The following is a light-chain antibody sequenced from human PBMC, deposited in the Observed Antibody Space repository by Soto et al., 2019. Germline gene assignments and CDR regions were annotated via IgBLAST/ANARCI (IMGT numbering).Light chain of an antibody. CDR1: QSISSY. J-gene: IGKJ2*01. CDR3: QLSYIMLQP. Sequence: DIKMNQSPSALSASVGDRVTITCRASQSISSYLNWYQQKPGKAPKLLIYAASSLQSGVPSRFSGSGSGTDFTLTISSLQPEDFTTYYCQLSYIMLQPFG. V-gene: IGKV1-39*01. CDR2: AAS.